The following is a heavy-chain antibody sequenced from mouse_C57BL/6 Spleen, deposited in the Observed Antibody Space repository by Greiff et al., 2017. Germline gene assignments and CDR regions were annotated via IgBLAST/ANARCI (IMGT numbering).Heavy chain of an antibody. CDR1: GYTFTDYY. J-gene: IGHJ2*01. V-gene: IGHV1-26*01. CDR2: INPNNGGT. D-gene: IGHD2-4*01. Sequence: EVQLQQSGPELVKPGASVKISCKASGYTFTDYYMNWVKQSHGKSLEWIGDINPNNGGTSYNQKFKGKATLTVDKSSSTAYMELRSLTSEDSAVYYCARFDYGFDYWGQGTTLTVSS. CDR3: ARFDYGFDY.